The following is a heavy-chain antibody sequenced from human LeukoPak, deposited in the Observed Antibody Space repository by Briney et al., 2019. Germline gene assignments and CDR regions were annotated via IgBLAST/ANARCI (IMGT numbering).Heavy chain of an antibody. J-gene: IGHJ5*02. D-gene: IGHD6-13*01. CDR2: INPNSGGT. CDR3: AGRVAAAGGYNWFDP. CDR1: GYTFTGYY. V-gene: IGHV1-2*02. Sequence: GASVKVSCKASGYTFTGYYMHWVRQAPGQGLEWMGWINPNSGGTNYAQKFQGRVTMTTDTSTSTAYMELRSLRSDDTAVYYCAGRVAAAGGYNWFDPWGQGTLVTVSS.